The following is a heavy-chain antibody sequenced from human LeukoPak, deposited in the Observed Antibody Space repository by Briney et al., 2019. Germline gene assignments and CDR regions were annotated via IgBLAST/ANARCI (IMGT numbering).Heavy chain of an antibody. J-gene: IGHJ4*02. Sequence: GASVKVSCKASGYTFTSYAMHWVRQAPGQRLEWMGWINAGNGNTKYSQKFQGRVTITRDTSASTAYMELSSLRSEDTAVYYCARAPTYYDILTGPWGQGTLVTVSS. CDR1: GYTFTSYA. CDR3: ARAPTYYDILTGP. D-gene: IGHD3-9*01. V-gene: IGHV1-3*01. CDR2: INAGNGNT.